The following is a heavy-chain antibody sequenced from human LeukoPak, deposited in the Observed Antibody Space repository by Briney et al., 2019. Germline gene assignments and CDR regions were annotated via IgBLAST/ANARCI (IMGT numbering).Heavy chain of an antibody. CDR3: AGDFDH. CDR2: TRSAGNGG. Sequence: GGSLRLSCAASGFSFSDYVFHWVRQAPGKGLEWVAVTRSAGNGGYYADSVKGRFTISRDNSRNMLYLQMNSLRAEDTAVYYCAGDFDHWGQGTLVTVSS. CDR1: GFSFSDYV. J-gene: IGHJ4*02. V-gene: IGHV3-30*02.